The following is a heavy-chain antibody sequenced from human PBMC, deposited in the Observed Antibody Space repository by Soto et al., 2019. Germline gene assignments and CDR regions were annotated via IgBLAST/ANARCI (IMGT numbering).Heavy chain of an antibody. CDR2: ISGSGDRA. CDR1: GFTFSNYG. D-gene: IGHD2-21*01. CDR3: AKEMIASTLADFFDY. V-gene: IGHV3-23*01. Sequence: EVQLLESGGGLIQPGGSLRLSCEASGFTFSNYGMTWVRQAPGKGLEWVSTISGSGDRAFYADPVKGRFTISRDNSKNTLYLQMNSLSAEETAIYYCAKEMIASTLADFFDYWGQGILVTVSS. J-gene: IGHJ4*02.